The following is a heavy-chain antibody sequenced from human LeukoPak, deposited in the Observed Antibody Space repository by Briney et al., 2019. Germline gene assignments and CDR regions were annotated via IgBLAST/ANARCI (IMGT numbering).Heavy chain of an antibody. J-gene: IGHJ3*02. V-gene: IGHV3-7*01. CDR2: INKDGSAN. CDR3: ARDPYDFSGGYAYGAFDM. Sequence: GGSLRLSCAASEFSVGSNYMTWVRQAPGKGLEWVANINKDGSANEDSVKGRFTISRDNAKNSLYLQMNSLRVEDTAVYYCARDPYDFSGGYAYGAFDMWGQGTMVTVSS. D-gene: IGHD3-16*01. CDR1: EFSVGSNY.